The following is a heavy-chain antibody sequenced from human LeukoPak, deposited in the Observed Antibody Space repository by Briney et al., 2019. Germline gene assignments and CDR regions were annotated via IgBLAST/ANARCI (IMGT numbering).Heavy chain of an antibody. J-gene: IGHJ4*02. CDR1: GGPISSYY. D-gene: IGHD3-10*01. Sequence: SETLSLTCTVSGGPISSYYWSWIRQPPGKGLEWIGYIYYSGSTNYNPSPKSRVTISVDTSKNQFSLKLSSVTAADTAVYYCARMVRGVFLDYWGQGTLVTVSS. CDR3: ARMVRGVFLDY. CDR2: IYYSGST. V-gene: IGHV4-59*01.